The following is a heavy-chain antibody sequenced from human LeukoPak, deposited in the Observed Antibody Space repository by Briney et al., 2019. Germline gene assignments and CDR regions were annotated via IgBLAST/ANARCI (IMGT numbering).Heavy chain of an antibody. CDR3: ARDEPVGYSFDY. Sequence: ASVTVSCKASGYTFTSYGISWVRQAPGQGLEWMGWISAYNGNANHAQKLQGRVTMTTDTSTSTAYMELRSLRSDDTAVYYCARDEPVGYSFDYWGQGTLVTVSS. D-gene: IGHD5-18*01. V-gene: IGHV1-18*01. CDR2: ISAYNGNA. J-gene: IGHJ4*02. CDR1: GYTFTSYG.